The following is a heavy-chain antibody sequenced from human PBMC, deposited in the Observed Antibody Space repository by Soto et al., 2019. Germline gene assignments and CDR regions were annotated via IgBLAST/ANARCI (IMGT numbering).Heavy chain of an antibody. V-gene: IGHV3-15*01. CDR3: MTAPGLNVLF. J-gene: IGHJ4*02. D-gene: IGHD3-16*01. CDR1: GFTFIDAW. Sequence: EVQLVESGGGLVKPGGSLRLSCVGSGFTFIDAWMSWVRQAPGKGLEWVGRLKSETDGGTADYAAHVEGRFNISRDDSKNTLYLQMNSLKSEDTAVYYCMTAPGLNVLFWGQGALVTVSS. CDR2: LKSETDGGTA.